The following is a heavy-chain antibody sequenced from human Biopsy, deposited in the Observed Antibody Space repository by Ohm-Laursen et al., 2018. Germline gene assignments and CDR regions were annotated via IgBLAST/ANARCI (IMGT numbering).Heavy chain of an antibody. CDR1: RFTFSTYA. D-gene: IGHD1-7*01. CDR3: ARDYTWNYVGIGY. V-gene: IGHV3-48*04. CDR2: ISSTSSAT. Sequence: SLGLSCSASRFTFSTYAMNWVRQAPGQGLEWISYISSTSSATYYADSVKGRFTVSKENGKNSLYLHMNSLRAEDTALYYCARDYTWNYVGIGYWGHGTLVTVSS. J-gene: IGHJ4*01.